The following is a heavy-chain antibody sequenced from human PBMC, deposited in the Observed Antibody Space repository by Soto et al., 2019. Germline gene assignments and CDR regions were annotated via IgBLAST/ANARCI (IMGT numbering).Heavy chain of an antibody. V-gene: IGHV3-23*01. J-gene: IGHJ4*02. CDR1: GFTFSSYA. CDR2: ISGSGGST. D-gene: IGHD6-6*01. Sequence: EVQLLESGGGLVQPGGSLRLSCAASGFTFSSYAMSWVRQAPEKGLEWVSAISGSGGSTNYADSVKGRFTMSRDNSKNTLYLQMNGLRAEDTAVYYCAKAPFSSSSNGYWGQGTPVTVSS. CDR3: AKAPFSSSSNGY.